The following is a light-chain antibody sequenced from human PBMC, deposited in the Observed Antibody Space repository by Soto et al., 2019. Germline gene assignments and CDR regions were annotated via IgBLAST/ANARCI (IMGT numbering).Light chain of an antibody. CDR1: STDIGTYDH. J-gene: IGLJ1*01. CDR2: DVS. Sequence: SALTQPASVSGSRGQSTTIFCTRTSTDIGTYDHVSWYQQYPGTVPRLIIYDVSNRPAGLSSRFSGSKSGNAASLTISGLQVEGEADYYCCSYTTGSTLVCGTGTKVTVL. V-gene: IGLV2-14*03. CDR3: CSYTTGSTLV.